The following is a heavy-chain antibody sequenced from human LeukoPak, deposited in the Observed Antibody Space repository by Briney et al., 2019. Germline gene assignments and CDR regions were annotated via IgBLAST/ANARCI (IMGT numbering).Heavy chain of an antibody. D-gene: IGHD1-1*01. CDR3: ARQTTDDAFDI. CDR1: GGSISSSSYY. CDR2: IYYSGST. J-gene: IGHJ3*02. V-gene: IGHV4-39*01. Sequence: SETLSLTCTVSGGSISSSSYYWGWIRQPPGKGLEWIGSIYYSGSTYYNPSLKSRVTISVDTSKNQFSLKLSSVTAADTAVYYCARQTTDDAFDIWGQGTMVTVSS.